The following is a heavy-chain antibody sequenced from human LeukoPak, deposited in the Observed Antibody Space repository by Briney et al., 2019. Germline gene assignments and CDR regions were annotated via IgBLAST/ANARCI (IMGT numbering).Heavy chain of an antibody. J-gene: IGHJ3*02. Sequence: SETLSLTCAVSGGSISSYHWSWIRQPPGKGLECIGYIYYSGSTHYNPSLKSRVTISVDTAKNQFSLKLSSVTAADTAVYFCARARYYYDSSDYYYEGDAFDIWGQGTMVTVSS. CDR3: ARARYYYDSSDYYYEGDAFDI. CDR1: GGSISSYH. CDR2: IYYSGST. V-gene: IGHV4-59*01. D-gene: IGHD3-22*01.